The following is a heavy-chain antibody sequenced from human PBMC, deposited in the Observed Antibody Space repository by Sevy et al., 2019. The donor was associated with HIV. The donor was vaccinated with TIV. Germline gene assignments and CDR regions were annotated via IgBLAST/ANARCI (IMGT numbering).Heavy chain of an antibody. J-gene: IGHJ4*02. CDR1: GFTFSSYG. V-gene: IGHV3-30*18. Sequence: GGSLRLSCAAPGFTFSSYGMHWVRQAPGKGLEWVAVISYDGSNKYYADSVKGRFTISRDNSKNTLYLQMNSLRAEDTAVYYCAKGTYYYDSSGYYPLDYWGQGTLVTVSS. CDR2: ISYDGSNK. D-gene: IGHD3-22*01. CDR3: AKGTYYYDSSGYYPLDY.